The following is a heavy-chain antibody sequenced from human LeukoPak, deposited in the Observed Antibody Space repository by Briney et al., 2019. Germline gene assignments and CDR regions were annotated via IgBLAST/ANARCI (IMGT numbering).Heavy chain of an antibody. CDR1: GGSISSSSYY. CDR2: INHSGST. V-gene: IGHV4-39*07. J-gene: IGHJ6*03. CDR3: ARISSVAALFYMDV. Sequence: TSETLSLTCTVSGGSISSSSYYWGWIRQPPGKGLEWIGEINHSGSTNYNPSLKSRVTISVDTSKNQFSLKLSSVTAADTAVYYCARISSVAALFYMDVWGKGTTVTVSS. D-gene: IGHD6-6*01.